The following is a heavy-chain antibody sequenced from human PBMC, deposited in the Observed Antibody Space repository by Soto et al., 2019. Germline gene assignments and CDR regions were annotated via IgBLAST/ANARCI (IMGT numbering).Heavy chain of an antibody. CDR2: IIPIFGTA. CDR3: ARSPMVRGVRPGWFDP. J-gene: IGHJ5*02. CDR1: GGTFSSYA. D-gene: IGHD3-10*01. V-gene: IGHV1-69*13. Sequence: SVKVSCKASGGTFSSYAISWVRQAPGQGLEWMGGIIPIFGTANYAQKFQGRVTITADESTSTAYMELSSLRSEDTAVYYCARSPMVRGVRPGWFDPWGQGTLVTVSS.